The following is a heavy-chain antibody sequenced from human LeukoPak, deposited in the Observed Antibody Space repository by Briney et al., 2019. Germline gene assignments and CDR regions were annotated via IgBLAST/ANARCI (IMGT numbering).Heavy chain of an antibody. J-gene: IGHJ4*02. V-gene: IGHV7-4-1*02. CDR3: ARGGQGAAAGTIVSVSLWESSQFDY. CDR1: GYTFTGYY. CDR2: INTNTGNP. Sequence: ASVKVSCKASGYTFTGYYMHWVRQAPGQGLEWMGWINTNTGNPTYAQGFTGRFVFSLDTSVSTAYLQISSLKAEDTAVYYCARGGQGAAAGTIVSVSLWESSQFDYWGQGTLVTVSS. D-gene: IGHD6-13*01.